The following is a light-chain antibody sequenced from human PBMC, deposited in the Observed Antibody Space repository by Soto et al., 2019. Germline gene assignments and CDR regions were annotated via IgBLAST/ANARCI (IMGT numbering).Light chain of an antibody. V-gene: IGKV4-1*01. CDR3: QQSYISLT. CDR2: WAS. J-gene: IGKJ5*01. Sequence: DFVMTQSLDSLAVSLGERATINCKSSQSVLSTSNNKNYLAWLQHKPGQPPKLVIYWASVRASGVPDRFSGSGSGTDFTLTISSLQPEDFATYYCQQSYISLTFGQGTRLEIK. CDR1: QSVLSTSNNKNY.